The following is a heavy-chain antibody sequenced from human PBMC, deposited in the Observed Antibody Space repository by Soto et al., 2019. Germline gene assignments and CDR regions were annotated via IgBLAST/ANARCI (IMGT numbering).Heavy chain of an antibody. Sequence: PSETLSLTCTVSGGSIRSGGYYWSWIRQHPGKGLEWIGYIYYSGSTYYNPSLKSRVTISVDTSKNQFSLKLSSVTAADTAVYYCARSKYQLLNYYYYYMDVWGKGTTVTVSS. J-gene: IGHJ6*03. CDR2: IYYSGST. CDR3: ARSKYQLLNYYYYYMDV. CDR1: GGSIRSGGYY. D-gene: IGHD2-2*01. V-gene: IGHV4-31*03.